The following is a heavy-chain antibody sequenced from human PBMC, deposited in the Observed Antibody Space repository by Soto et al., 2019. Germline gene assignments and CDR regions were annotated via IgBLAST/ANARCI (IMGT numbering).Heavy chain of an antibody. J-gene: IGHJ4*02. CDR3: AREAAVDGWTPFSDY. D-gene: IGHD6-19*01. V-gene: IGHV3-33*01. CDR1: GFTFSSYG. CDR2: IWYDGSNK. Sequence: SLRLSCAASGFTFSSYGMHWVRQAPGKGLEWVAVIWYDGSNKYYADSVKGRFTISRDNSKNTLYLQMNSLRAEDTAVYYCAREAAVDGWTPFSDYWGQGTLVTVSS.